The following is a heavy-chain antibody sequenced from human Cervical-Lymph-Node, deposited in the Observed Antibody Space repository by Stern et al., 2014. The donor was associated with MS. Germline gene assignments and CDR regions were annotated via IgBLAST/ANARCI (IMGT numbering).Heavy chain of an antibody. Sequence: VQLVQSGAEVKKPGESLAISCECSGYTFTTYWIGWVSQVPGKGLEWMGSIYPGDPDTTYNPSIEGQVTISADKSSSTASLQWSSLKASDTAVYYCARGIWSFDLWGQGTLVTVSS. CDR1: GYTFTTYW. CDR3: ARGIWSFDL. J-gene: IGHJ5*02. CDR2: IYPGDPDT. D-gene: IGHD2-15*01. V-gene: IGHV5-51*01.